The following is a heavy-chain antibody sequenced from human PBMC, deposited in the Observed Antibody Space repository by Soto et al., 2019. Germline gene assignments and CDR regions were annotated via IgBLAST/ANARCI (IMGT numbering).Heavy chain of an antibody. J-gene: IGHJ4*02. CDR1: GGSFSGYY. V-gene: IGHV4-34*01. D-gene: IGHD6-19*01. Sequence: SETLSLTCAVYGGSFSGYYWSWIRQPPGKGLEWIGEINHSGSTNYNPSLKSRVTISVDTSKNQFSLKLSSVTAADTAVYYCAREVGSGWYHWRTRGRGIDYWGQGTLVTVSS. CDR3: AREVGSGWYHWRTRGRGIDY. CDR2: INHSGST.